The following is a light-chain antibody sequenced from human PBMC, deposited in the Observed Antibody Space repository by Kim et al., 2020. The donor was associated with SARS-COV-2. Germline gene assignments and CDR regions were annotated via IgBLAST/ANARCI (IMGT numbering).Light chain of an antibody. Sequence: LSPGERATLSCGAIQRVTTYLAWYQRKPGKAPRLLSYDASNRATGIPARFSGSGSGTDFTLTISSLEPEDFAVYYCQQRSNWPLSFGPGTKVDIK. CDR1: QRVTTY. J-gene: IGKJ3*01. V-gene: IGKV3-11*01. CDR2: DAS. CDR3: QQRSNWPLS.